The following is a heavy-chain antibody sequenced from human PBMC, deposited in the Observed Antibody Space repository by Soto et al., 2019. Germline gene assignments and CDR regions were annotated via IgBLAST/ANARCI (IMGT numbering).Heavy chain of an antibody. CDR2: INHSGST. V-gene: IGHV4-34*01. CDR1: GGSFSGYY. Sequence: SETLSLTCAVYGGSFSGYYWSWIRQPPGKGLEWIGEINHSGSTNYNPSLKSRVTISVDTSKNQFSLKLSSVTAADTAVYYCARYLKPSKRYNGNYTGGLNSFDPWDQGTLVTFAS. D-gene: IGHD1-7*01. J-gene: IGHJ5*02. CDR3: ARYLKPSKRYNGNYTGGLNSFDP.